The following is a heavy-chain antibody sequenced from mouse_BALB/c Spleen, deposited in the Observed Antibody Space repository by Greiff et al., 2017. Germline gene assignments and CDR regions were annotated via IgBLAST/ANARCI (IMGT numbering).Heavy chain of an antibody. CDR2: ISTYYGDA. CDR3: ARNGYRYDAFAY. CDR1: GYTFTDYA. J-gene: IGHJ3*01. Sequence: QVQLQQSGAELVRPGVSVKISCKGSGYTFTDYAMHWVKQSHAKSLEWIGVISTYYGDASYNQKFKGKATMTVDKSSSTAYMELARLTSEDSAIYYCARNGYRYDAFAYWGQGTLVTVSA. V-gene: IGHV1S137*01. D-gene: IGHD2-14*01.